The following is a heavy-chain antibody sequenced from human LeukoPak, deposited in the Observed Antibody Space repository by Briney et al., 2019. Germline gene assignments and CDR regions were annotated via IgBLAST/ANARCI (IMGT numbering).Heavy chain of an antibody. CDR2: IYYTGGT. V-gene: IGHV4-59*12. D-gene: IGHD3-16*01. J-gene: IGHJ4*02. CDR1: GGSISSYY. CDR3: ARDRGGLFDY. Sequence: SETLSLTCTVSGGSISSYYWSWIRQPPGKGLEWIGYIYYTGGTNYNPSLKSRVTMSVDTSKNQFSLKLSSVTAADTAVYYCARDRGGLFDYWGQGTLVTVSS.